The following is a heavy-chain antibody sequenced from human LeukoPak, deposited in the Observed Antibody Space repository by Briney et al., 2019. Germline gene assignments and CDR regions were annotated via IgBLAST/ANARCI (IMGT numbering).Heavy chain of an antibody. J-gene: IGHJ5*02. CDR1: GFTFTSDA. CDR2: TVSRGTT. CDR3: AKCSTSAYTTGWCNWIDP. V-gene: IGHV3-23*01. D-gene: IGHD6-19*01. Sequence: HAGGSPRLSCVASGFTFTSDAMNWVRQAPGKGLEWVSSTVSRGTTQYADSVKGRFTVSRDTSKNTLYLQMNSLRADDTAVYYCAKCSTSAYTTGWCNWIDPWGQGTLVTVSS.